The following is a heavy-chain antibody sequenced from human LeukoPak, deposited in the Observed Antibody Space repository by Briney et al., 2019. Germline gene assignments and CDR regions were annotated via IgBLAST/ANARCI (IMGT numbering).Heavy chain of an antibody. CDR2: ISWNSGSI. CDR1: GSTFDDYA. D-gene: IGHD1-26*01. V-gene: IGHV3-9*01. CDR3: AKGGTINYYYYMDV. J-gene: IGHJ6*03. Sequence: QAGGSLRLSCAASGSTFDDYAMHWVRQAPGKGLEWVSGISWNSGSIDYVDSVKGRFTISRDNAKNSLYLQMNSLRAEDTALYYCAKGGTINYYYYMDVWGKGTTVTVSS.